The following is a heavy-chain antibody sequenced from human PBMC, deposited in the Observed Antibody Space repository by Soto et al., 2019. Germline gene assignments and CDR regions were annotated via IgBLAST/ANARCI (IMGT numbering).Heavy chain of an antibody. V-gene: IGHV4-59*01. Sequence: SETLSLTCTVSGGSISSYYWSWIRQPPGKGLEWIGYIYYSGSTNYNPSLKSRVTISVDTSKNQFSLKLSSVTAADTAVYYCARGLVSSTSPYYYYYYMDVWGKGTTVTVSS. CDR1: GGSISSYY. CDR2: IYYSGST. D-gene: IGHD2-2*01. J-gene: IGHJ6*03. CDR3: ARGLVSSTSPYYYYYYMDV.